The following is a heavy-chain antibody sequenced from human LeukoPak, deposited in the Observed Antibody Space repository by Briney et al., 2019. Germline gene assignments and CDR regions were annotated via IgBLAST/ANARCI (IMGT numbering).Heavy chain of an antibody. V-gene: IGHV3-7*03. D-gene: IGHD3-22*01. CDR1: AFSFSNFW. CDR2: IKQDGSEK. J-gene: IGHJ4*02. Sequence: TGGSLRLSCAASAFSFSNFWMSWVRQAPGKGLEWVANIKQDGSEKHYVDSVKGRFTVSRDNAKNSLYLQMNSLRAEDTAVYYCARHGSYSDSSGYYLAVHGYWGQGTLVTVSS. CDR3: ARHGSYSDSSGYYLAVHGY.